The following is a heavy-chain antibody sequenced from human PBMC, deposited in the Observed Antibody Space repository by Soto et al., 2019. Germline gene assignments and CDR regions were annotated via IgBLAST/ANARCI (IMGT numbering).Heavy chain of an antibody. D-gene: IGHD3-10*01. CDR1: GFIFKMYW. V-gene: IGHV3-74*01. CDR3: TRGPRPISTGTGAY. Sequence: PGGSLRLSCAASGFIFKMYWMHWVRQSPGKGLVWISRIYNDGTYSDCADSVRGRFTISRDNVNDTLYLQMNNLGAEDSGLYYCTRGPRPISTGTGAYWGQGTQVTVSS. J-gene: IGHJ4*02. CDR2: IYNDGTYS.